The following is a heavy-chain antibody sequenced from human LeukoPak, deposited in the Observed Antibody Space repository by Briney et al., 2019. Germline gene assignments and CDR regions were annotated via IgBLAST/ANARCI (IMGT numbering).Heavy chain of an antibody. V-gene: IGHV4-39*07. CDR2: IYYSGST. D-gene: IGHD3-22*01. J-gene: IGHJ3*02. CDR1: GGSISSSSYY. CDR3: ARDRTYYYDSSGYLAFDI. Sequence: PSETLSLTCTVSGGSISSSSYYWGWIRQPPGKGLERIGSIYYSGSTYYNPSLKSRVTISVDTSKNQFSLKLSSVTAADTAVYYCARDRTYYYDSSGYLAFDIWGQGTMVTVSS.